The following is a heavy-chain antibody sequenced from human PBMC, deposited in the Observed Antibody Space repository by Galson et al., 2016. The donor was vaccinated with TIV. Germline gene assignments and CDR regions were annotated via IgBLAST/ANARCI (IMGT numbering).Heavy chain of an antibody. V-gene: IGHV4-31*03. CDR1: GGSINSGGYY. J-gene: IGHJ3*02. CDR2: IYYSGTT. CDR3: ARDKNDYGVDAFDI. D-gene: IGHD4-17*01. Sequence: TLSLTCTVSGGSINSGGYYWSWLRQHPGEGPEWIGYIYYSGTTQYNPSLKSRVTISVDTSKTQFSLNLSSVTAADTAVYYCARDKNDYGVDAFDIWGQGTMVIVSS.